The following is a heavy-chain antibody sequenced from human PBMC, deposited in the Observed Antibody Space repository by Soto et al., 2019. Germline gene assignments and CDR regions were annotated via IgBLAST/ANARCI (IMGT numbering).Heavy chain of an antibody. Sequence: PGGSLRLSCAASGFTFRDYYMTWIRQAPGKGLEWVSHISSSGSATYYADSVKGRFIISRDNAKNSLYLQMNSLRAEDTAVYYCATEKGAGTSYFEYWDQGTLVTVSS. J-gene: IGHJ4*02. V-gene: IGHV3-11*01. CDR3: ATEKGAGTSYFEY. CDR1: GFTFRDYY. CDR2: ISSSGSAT. D-gene: IGHD3-10*01.